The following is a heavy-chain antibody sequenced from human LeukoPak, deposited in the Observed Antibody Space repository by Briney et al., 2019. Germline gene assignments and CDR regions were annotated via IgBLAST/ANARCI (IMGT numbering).Heavy chain of an antibody. CDR3: AAGYSYGTNLDY. D-gene: IGHD5-18*01. CDR2: IKQDGSEK. CDR1: GFTFGNYW. J-gene: IGHJ4*02. V-gene: IGHV3-7*01. Sequence: GGSLRLPCAASGFTFGNYWMSWVRQAPGKGLEWVANIKQDGSEKYFVDSVKGRFTISRDNAKNSLYLQMNSLRVEDTAIYYCAAGYSYGTNLDYWGQGTLVTVSS.